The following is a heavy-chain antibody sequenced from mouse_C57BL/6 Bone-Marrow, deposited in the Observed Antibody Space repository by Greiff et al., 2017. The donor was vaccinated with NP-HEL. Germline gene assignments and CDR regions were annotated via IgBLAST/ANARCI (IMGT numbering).Heavy chain of an antibody. D-gene: IGHD1-1*01. J-gene: IGHJ1*03. CDR2: FYPGSGSI. CDR3: ARHGDYFGSSYGYFDV. CDR1: GYTFTEYT. Sequence: VQLHQSGAELVKPGASVKLSCKASGYTFTEYTIHWVKQRSGQGLEWIGWFYPGSGSIKYNEKFKDKATLTADNSSSTVYMDLSRLTSEDSAVYCCARHGDYFGSSYGYFDVWGTGTTVTVSS. V-gene: IGHV1-62-2*01.